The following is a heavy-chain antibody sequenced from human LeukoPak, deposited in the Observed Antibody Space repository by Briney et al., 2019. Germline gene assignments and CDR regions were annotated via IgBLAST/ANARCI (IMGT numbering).Heavy chain of an antibody. CDR2: INPNSGGT. V-gene: IGHV1-2*02. CDR3: ARGSSTIFGVVRNFYLDY. Sequence: GASVKVSCKASGYTFTGYYMHWVRQAPGQGLEWMGWINPNSGGTNYAQKFQGRVTMTRDTSISTAYMELSRLRSDDTAVYYCARGSSTIFGVVRNFYLDYWGQGTLVTVSS. D-gene: IGHD3-3*01. CDR1: GYTFTGYY. J-gene: IGHJ4*02.